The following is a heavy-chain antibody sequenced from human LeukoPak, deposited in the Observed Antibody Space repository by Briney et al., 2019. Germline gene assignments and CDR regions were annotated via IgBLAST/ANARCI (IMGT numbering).Heavy chain of an antibody. CDR2: IKQDGSEK. CDR3: ARDCSSATCYAAFDY. V-gene: IGHV3-7*01. D-gene: IGHD2-2*01. Sequence: GGSLRLSCAASGFTFSSYWMSWVRQAPGKGLEWVANIKQDGSEKYYVDSVKGRFTVSRDWTNKTMYLQMHGLRAEDTAVYYCARDCSSATCYAAFDYWGQGVLVTVSS. J-gene: IGHJ4*02. CDR1: GFTFSSYW.